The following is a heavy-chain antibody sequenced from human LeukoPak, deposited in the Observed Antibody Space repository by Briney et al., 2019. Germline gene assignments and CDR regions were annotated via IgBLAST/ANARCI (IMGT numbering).Heavy chain of an antibody. CDR1: GFTFDDYA. J-gene: IGHJ4*02. D-gene: IGHD3-10*01. Sequence: GSLRLSCAASGFTFDDYAMHWVRQAPGKGLEWVSLIGGDGGSTYYADSVKGRFAISRDNSKNTLYLQMNSLRAEDTAVYYCAKDAVWFGELLSALFDYWGQGTLVTVSS. V-gene: IGHV3-43*02. CDR3: AKDAVWFGELLSALFDY. CDR2: IGGDGGST.